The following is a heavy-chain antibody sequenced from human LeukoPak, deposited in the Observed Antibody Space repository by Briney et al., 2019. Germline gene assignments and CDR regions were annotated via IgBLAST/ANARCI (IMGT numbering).Heavy chain of an antibody. D-gene: IGHD3-10*01. V-gene: IGHV4-39*07. CDR1: SDSISSSSYY. J-gene: IGHJ5*02. Sequence: SSETLSLTCTVSSDSISSSSYYWGWIRQPPGKGLEWIVSIHYSGSTYYNPSLKSRVTISADTSKNQFSLKLSSVTAADTAVYYCARGILTIGICCQFDPWGQGTLVTVSS. CDR2: IHYSGST. CDR3: ARGILTIGICCQFDP.